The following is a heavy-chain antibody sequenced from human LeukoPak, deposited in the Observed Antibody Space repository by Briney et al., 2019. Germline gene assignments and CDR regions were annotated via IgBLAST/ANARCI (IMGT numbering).Heavy chain of an antibody. CDR2: IKQDGSEK. CDR3: ARANAAVGPYYYYYMDV. Sequence: GGSLRLSCAASGFTFSSYWMSWVRQAPGKGLEWVANIKQDGSEKYYVDSVKGRFTISRDNAKNSLYLQMNSLRAEDTAVYYCARANAAVGPYYYYYMDVWGKGTTVTVSS. CDR1: GFTFSSYW. J-gene: IGHJ6*03. D-gene: IGHD6-13*01. V-gene: IGHV3-7*01.